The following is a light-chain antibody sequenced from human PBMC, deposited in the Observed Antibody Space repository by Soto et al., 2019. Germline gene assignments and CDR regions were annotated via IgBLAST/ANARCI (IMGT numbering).Light chain of an antibody. CDR2: KAS. CDR1: QSISRL. V-gene: IGKV1-5*03. CDR3: QQYNTYPWT. J-gene: IGKJ1*01. Sequence: DIQMTQSPSTLSASVGDRVTITCRASQSISRLLVWYQQKPGKAPKVLIYKASSLESGVPSRFSGSGSGTEFTLTISSLQPDDFATYYCQQYNTYPWTFGQGTKVEIK.